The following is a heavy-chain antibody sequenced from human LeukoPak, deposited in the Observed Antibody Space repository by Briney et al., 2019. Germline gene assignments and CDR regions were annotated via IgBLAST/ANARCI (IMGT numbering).Heavy chain of an antibody. V-gene: IGHV4-38-2*01. Sequence: PSETLSLTCAVSGYSIISDYYWGWIRQPPGKGLERIGSVYHSGSTHYNPSLKSRVTMSVDTSKNQFSLKLSSVTAADTAVYYCARNTSGHSFDYWGQGTLVTVSS. CDR3: ARNTSGHSFDY. D-gene: IGHD6-19*01. CDR2: VYHSGST. J-gene: IGHJ4*02. CDR1: GYSIISDYY.